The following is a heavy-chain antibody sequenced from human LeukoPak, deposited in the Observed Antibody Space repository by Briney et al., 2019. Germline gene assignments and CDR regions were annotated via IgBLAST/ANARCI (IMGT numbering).Heavy chain of an antibody. CDR1: GYSISSGYY. CDR2: IYHSGST. CDR3: ARVAYSLWFGVWFDP. D-gene: IGHD3-10*01. Sequence: PSETLSLTCTVSGYSISSGYYWGWIRQPPGKGLEWIGSIYHSGSTYYNPSLKSRVTISVDTSKNQFSLKLSSVTAADTAVYYCARVAYSLWFGVWFDPWGQGTLVTVSS. V-gene: IGHV4-38-2*02. J-gene: IGHJ5*02.